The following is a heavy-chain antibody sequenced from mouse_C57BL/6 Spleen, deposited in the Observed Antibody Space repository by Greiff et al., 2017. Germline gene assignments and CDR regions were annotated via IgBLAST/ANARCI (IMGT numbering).Heavy chain of an antibody. V-gene: IGHV14-3*01. D-gene: IGHD1-1*01. CDR3: ARGSSYTWFAY. CDR2: LDPANGNT. CDR1: GFNIKNTY. J-gene: IGHJ3*01. Sequence: EVQLKESVAELVRPGASVKLSCTASGFNIKNTYMHWVKQRPEQGLEWIGRLDPANGNTKYAPKFQGQATITADTSSNTAYLQRSSLTSEDTAIYYCARGSSYTWFAYWGQGTLVTVSA.